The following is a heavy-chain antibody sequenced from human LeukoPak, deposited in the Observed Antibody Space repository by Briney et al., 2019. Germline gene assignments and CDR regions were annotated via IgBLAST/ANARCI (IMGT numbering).Heavy chain of an antibody. D-gene: IGHD2-2*01. CDR2: INAGNGNT. CDR3: ARDPTIVVVPAATNGDGWFDP. V-gene: IGHV1-3*01. Sequence: ASVKVSCKASGYTFTSYAMHWVRQAPGQRLEWMGWINAGNGNTKYSQKFQGRVTITRDTSASTAYMELSSLGSEDTAVYYRARDPTIVVVPAATNGDGWFDPWGQGTLVTVSS. J-gene: IGHJ5*02. CDR1: GYTFTSYA.